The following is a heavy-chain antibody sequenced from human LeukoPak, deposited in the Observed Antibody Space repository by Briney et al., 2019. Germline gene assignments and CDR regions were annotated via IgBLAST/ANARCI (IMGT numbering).Heavy chain of an antibody. Sequence: SETLSPTCTVSGGSISSYYWSWIRQPPGKGLEWIGYIYYSGSTNYNPSPKSRVTISVDTSKNQFSLKLSSVTAADTAVYYCARDYGDYGWFDPWGQGTLVTVSS. CDR3: ARDYGDYGWFDP. J-gene: IGHJ5*02. V-gene: IGHV4-59*01. CDR2: IYYSGST. D-gene: IGHD4-17*01. CDR1: GGSISSYY.